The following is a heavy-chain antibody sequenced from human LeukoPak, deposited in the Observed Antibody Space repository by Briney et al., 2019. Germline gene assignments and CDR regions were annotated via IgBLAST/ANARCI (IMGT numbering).Heavy chain of an antibody. V-gene: IGHV3-23*01. CDR1: GFTFSSYA. Sequence: GGSRRLSCAASGFTFSSYAMSWVRQAPGKGLEWVSAISGSGGSTYYADSVKGRFTISRDNSKNTLYLQMNSLRAEDTAVYYCAKSLTSVVTPIDYWGQGTLVTVSS. CDR3: AKSLTSVVTPIDY. D-gene: IGHD4-23*01. J-gene: IGHJ4*02. CDR2: ISGSGGST.